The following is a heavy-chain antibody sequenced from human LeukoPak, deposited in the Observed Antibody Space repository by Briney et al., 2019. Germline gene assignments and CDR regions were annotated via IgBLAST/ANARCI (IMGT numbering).Heavy chain of an antibody. D-gene: IGHD3-16*01. Sequence: SETLSLTCTVSGGSISSSSYYWGWIRQPPGKGLEWIGSTYYSGGTYYNPSLKSRVTISVGTSKNQFSLKLSSVTAADTAVYYCAASWDYYYGMDVWGQGTTVTVSS. CDR1: GGSISSSSYY. CDR3: AASWDYYYGMDV. J-gene: IGHJ6*02. V-gene: IGHV4-39*07. CDR2: TYYSGGT.